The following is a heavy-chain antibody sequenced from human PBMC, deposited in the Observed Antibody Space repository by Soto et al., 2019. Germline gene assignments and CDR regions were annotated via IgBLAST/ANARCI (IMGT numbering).Heavy chain of an antibody. V-gene: IGHV1-3*01. D-gene: IGHD1-26*01. CDR3: AREGGGSYSGYYYGMDV. J-gene: IGHJ6*02. CDR2: INAGNGDT. Sequence: QVQLVQSGAEVKKPGASVKVSCKASGNTFTSYGMHWVRQAPGQRLEWMGWINAGNGDTKYSQEFQGRVTITRDTAASTAYMELSSLRSEDTAVYYCAREGGGSYSGYYYGMDVWGQGTTVTVSS. CDR1: GNTFTSYG.